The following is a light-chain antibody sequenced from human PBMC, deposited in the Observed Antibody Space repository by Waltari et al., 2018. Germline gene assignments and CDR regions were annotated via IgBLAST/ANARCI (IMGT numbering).Light chain of an antibody. Sequence: TVMTQSPVALSVSPGERVTLSCRASQSVSSNLAWYHHIPGQAPRLLIYGVSTRATGIPAMFSGSWSGTEFTLTISRLQSEDFSVYYCQQYNDWPPVTFGGGTKVEIK. J-gene: IGKJ4*01. CDR3: QQYNDWPPVT. CDR2: GVS. CDR1: QSVSSN. V-gene: IGKV3-15*01.